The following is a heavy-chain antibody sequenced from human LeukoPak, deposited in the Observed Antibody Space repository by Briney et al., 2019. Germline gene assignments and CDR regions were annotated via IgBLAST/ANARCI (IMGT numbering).Heavy chain of an antibody. Sequence: SVKVSCKASGGTFGIYGMSWVRQAPGQGLEWMGGITPMYRTPTYAERFQGRVTITTDDSTSTVYMELSSLRSEDTAVYYCARGATGTTFYHWFDPWGQGTLVTVSS. D-gene: IGHD1-7*01. CDR3: ARGATGTTFYHWFDP. J-gene: IGHJ5*02. CDR1: GGTFGIYG. CDR2: ITPMYRTP. V-gene: IGHV1-69*05.